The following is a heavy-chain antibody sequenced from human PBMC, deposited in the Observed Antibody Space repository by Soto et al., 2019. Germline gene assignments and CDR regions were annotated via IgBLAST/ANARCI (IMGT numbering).Heavy chain of an antibody. CDR3: ARDQGGPAHFAY. D-gene: IGHD2-2*01. J-gene: IGHJ4*02. CDR1: GGSISSGDYY. Sequence: SETLSLSCTVSGGSISSGDYYWSWIRQPPGKGLEWIGYIYYSGSTYYNPSLKSRVTISVDTSKNQFSLKLSSVTAADTAVYYCARDQGGPAHFAYWGQGTLVTVSS. CDR2: IYYSGST. V-gene: IGHV4-30-4*01.